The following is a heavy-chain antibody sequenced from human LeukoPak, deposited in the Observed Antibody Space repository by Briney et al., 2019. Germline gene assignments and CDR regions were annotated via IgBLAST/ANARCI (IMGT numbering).Heavy chain of an antibody. D-gene: IGHD2-2*01. V-gene: IGHV3-33*01. Sequence: PGGSLRLSCAASGFTFSSYGMHWVRQAPGKGLEWVAVIWYDGSNKYYADSVKGRFTISRDNSKNTLYLQMNSLRAEDTAVYYCARDRRRCSSTSCRPAYYFDYWGQGTLVTVSS. CDR1: GFTFSSYG. CDR3: ARDRRRCSSTSCRPAYYFDY. J-gene: IGHJ4*02. CDR2: IWYDGSNK.